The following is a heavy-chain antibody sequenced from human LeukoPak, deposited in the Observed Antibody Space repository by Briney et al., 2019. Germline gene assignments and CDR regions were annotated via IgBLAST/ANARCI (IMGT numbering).Heavy chain of an antibody. CDR1: GGSISSGSYS. Sequence: PSETLSLTCTVSGGSISSGSYSWNWIRQPAGKGLEWIGRIYTSGSTNYNPSLKSRLTISVDTSKNQFSLKFSSVTAADTALYYCARQGYYDNSGYYAAFGFWGQGTMVTVSS. CDR3: ARQGYYDNSGYYAAFGF. CDR2: IYTSGST. V-gene: IGHV4-61*02. J-gene: IGHJ3*01. D-gene: IGHD3-22*01.